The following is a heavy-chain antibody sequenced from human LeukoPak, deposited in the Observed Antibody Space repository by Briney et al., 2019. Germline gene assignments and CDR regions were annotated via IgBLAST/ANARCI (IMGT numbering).Heavy chain of an antibody. Sequence: PGGSLRLSCAASGFTFSSYGMHWVRQAPGKGLEWVAVISYDGSNKYYADSVKGRFTISRDNSKNTLYLQMNSLRAEDTAVYYCARENYYGSGYYYYGMDVWGQGTTVTVSS. V-gene: IGHV3-30*19. CDR1: GFTFSSYG. CDR2: ISYDGSNK. D-gene: IGHD3-10*01. CDR3: ARENYYGSGYYYYGMDV. J-gene: IGHJ6*02.